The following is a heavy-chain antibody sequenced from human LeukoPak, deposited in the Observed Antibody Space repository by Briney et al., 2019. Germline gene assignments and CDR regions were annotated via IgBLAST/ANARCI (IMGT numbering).Heavy chain of an antibody. CDR3: ARDFPGIAMAGTFDY. CDR1: GYTFTSYG. D-gene: IGHD6-19*01. J-gene: IGHJ4*02. CDR2: ISAYNGDT. V-gene: IGHV1-18*01. Sequence: ASVKVSCKASGYTFTSYGISWVRQAPGQGLEWMGWISAYNGDTNYVQNLQGRVTMTTGTSTNTAYMELRSLRSDDTAVYYCARDFPGIAMAGTFDYWGQGTLVTVSS.